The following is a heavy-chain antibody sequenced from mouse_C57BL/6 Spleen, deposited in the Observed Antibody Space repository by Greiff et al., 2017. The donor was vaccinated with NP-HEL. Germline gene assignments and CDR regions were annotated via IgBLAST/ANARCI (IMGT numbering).Heavy chain of an antibody. CDR1: GYTFTSSW. J-gene: IGHJ4*01. CDR3: ARWDDDDAGYAMDY. CDR2: IYPGNGST. D-gene: IGHD2-4*01. V-gene: IGHV1-55*01. Sequence: QVQLQQPGAALVKPGASVKMSCKASGYTFTSSWITWVKQRPGQGLEWIGDIYPGNGSTNYNAKFKSTATLTVDTSSSTDYRQRSSLTSEDSAVYYGARWDDDDAGYAMDYWGQGTSVTVSS.